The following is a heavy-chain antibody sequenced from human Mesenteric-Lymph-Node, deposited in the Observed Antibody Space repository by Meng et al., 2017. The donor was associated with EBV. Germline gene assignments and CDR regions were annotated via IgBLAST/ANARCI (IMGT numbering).Heavy chain of an antibody. CDR1: GASISGPNW. Sequence: QVQLKDPGPGLVKPPGTLPLTSAGAGASISGPNWWSWVRQPPGKGLEWIGQVYHSGSTNYNPSLKSRVSMSVDTSKNHFSLKLTSVTAADTAMYYCAEVLNGYYYFDYWGQGTLVTVSS. J-gene: IGHJ4*02. CDR2: VYHSGST. D-gene: IGHD3-22*01. V-gene: IGHV4-4*03. CDR3: AEVLNGYYYFDY.